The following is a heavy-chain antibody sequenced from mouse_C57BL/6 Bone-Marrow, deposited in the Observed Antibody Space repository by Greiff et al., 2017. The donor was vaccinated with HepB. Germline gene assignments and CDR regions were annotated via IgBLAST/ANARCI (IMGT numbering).Heavy chain of an antibody. J-gene: IGHJ3*01. CDR1: GYTFTDYE. D-gene: IGHD2-2*01. Sequence: VKLQESGAELVRPGASVTLSCKASGYTFTDYEMHWVKQTPVHGLEWIGAIDPETGGTAYNQKFKGKAILTADKSSSTAYMELRSLTSEDSAVYYCTKGGYRFAYWGQGTLVTVSA. V-gene: IGHV1-15*01. CDR3: TKGGYRFAY. CDR2: IDPETGGT.